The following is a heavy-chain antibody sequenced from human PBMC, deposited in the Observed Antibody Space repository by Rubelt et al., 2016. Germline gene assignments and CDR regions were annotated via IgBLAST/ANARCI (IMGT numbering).Heavy chain of an antibody. V-gene: IGHV3-64*01. CDR3: ARVGRSGYWYFDL. CDR2: ISSDGGST. J-gene: IGHJ2*01. Sequence: EVQLVESGGGLVQPGGSLRLSCAASGFTFSNYWMSWVRQAPGKGLEYVSAISSDGGSTYYASSVKGRFTISRDNSKSTLYLQMGSLKAEDMAVYYCARVGRSGYWYFDLWGRGTLVTVSS. CDR1: GFTFSNYW.